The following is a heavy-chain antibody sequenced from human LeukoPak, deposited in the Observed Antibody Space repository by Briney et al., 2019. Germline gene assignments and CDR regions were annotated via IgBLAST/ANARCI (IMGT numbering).Heavy chain of an antibody. Sequence: GGSLRLSCAASGFTFSSFWMHWVRHAPGKGLVWVSRINGDGSSTSYADSVKGRFTVSRDNAKNTLYLQMNSLRAEDTAVYYCARSSSTSCFYWGQGTLVTVSS. CDR3: ARSSSTSCFY. D-gene: IGHD2-2*01. CDR1: GFTFSSFW. J-gene: IGHJ4*02. V-gene: IGHV3-74*01. CDR2: INGDGSST.